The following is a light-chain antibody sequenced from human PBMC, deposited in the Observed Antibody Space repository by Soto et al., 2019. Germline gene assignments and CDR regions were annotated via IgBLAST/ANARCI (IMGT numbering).Light chain of an antibody. CDR3: QRFSSLVT. CDR2: DAS. V-gene: IGKV3-20*01. Sequence: VLKLSPGTLSLNPGELATHSSRASQSVSSSYLAWYQKKPGPAPRLLMVDASNRAADLPDRFSGSGCGKDFPLTIGRLEAEDFAVYCCQRFSSLVTFGQGTKVDIK. J-gene: IGKJ1*01. CDR1: QSVSSSY.